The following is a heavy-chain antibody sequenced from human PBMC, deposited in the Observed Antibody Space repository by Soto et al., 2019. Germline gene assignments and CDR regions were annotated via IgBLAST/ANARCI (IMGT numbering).Heavy chain of an antibody. CDR2: ISSSSSYT. CDR3: ARVVHYYGSGSYYGPYFDY. V-gene: IGHV3-11*05. D-gene: IGHD3-10*01. J-gene: IGHJ4*02. CDR1: GFTFSDYY. Sequence: QVQLVESGGGLVKPGGSLRLSCAASGFTFSDYYMSWIRQAPGKGLEWVSYISSSSSYTNYADSVKGRFTISRDNAKNSLYLQMNSLRAEDTAVYYCARVVHYYGSGSYYGPYFDYRGQGTLVTVSS.